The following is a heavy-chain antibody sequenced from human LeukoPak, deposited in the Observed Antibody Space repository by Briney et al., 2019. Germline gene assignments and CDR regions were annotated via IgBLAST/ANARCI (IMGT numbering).Heavy chain of an antibody. CDR2: FYYSGST. J-gene: IGHJ4*02. CDR3: AREPSSWLTLDY. V-gene: IGHV4-39*07. CDR1: GLTVSSNC. Sequence: GSLRLSCAASGLTVSSNCMSWVRQAPGKGLEWIGSFYYSGSTYSNPSLKSRVTISVDTSKNQFSLKLSSVTAADTAVYYCAREPSSWLTLDYWGQGTLVTVSS. D-gene: IGHD6-13*01.